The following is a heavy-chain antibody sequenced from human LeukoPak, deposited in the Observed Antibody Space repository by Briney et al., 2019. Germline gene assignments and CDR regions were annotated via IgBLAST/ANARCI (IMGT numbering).Heavy chain of an antibody. V-gene: IGHV4-39*01. D-gene: IGHD3-16*01. CDR3: ARRMITFGGQDI. J-gene: IGHJ3*02. CDR2: IYYSGST. Sequence: SETLSLTCTVSGGSISSSSYYWGWIRQPPGTGLEWIGSIYYSGSTYYNPSLKSRVTISVDTSKNQFSLKLSSVTAADTAVYYCARRMITFGGQDIWGQGTMVTVSS. CDR1: GGSISSSSYY.